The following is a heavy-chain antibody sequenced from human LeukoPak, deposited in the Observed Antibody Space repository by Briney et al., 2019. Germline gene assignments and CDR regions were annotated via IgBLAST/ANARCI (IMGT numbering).Heavy chain of an antibody. CDR3: ARMTTIGSYYIDN. J-gene: IGHJ4*02. CDR2: MYYRGST. D-gene: IGHD5-24*01. V-gene: IGHV4-39*01. Sequence: SETLSLTCTVSGGSISSTSYYWGWIRQPPGKGLEWIGSMYYRGSTYYNPSLKSRVTISIDTSKNQFSLKLSSVTAADTSVYYCARMTTIGSYYIDNWGQGALVTVSS. CDR1: GGSISSTSYY.